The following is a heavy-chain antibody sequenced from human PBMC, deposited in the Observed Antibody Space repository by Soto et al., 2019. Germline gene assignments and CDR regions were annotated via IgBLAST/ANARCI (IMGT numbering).Heavy chain of an antibody. CDR2: ISYDGSNT. Sequence: QVQLVESGGGVVQPGRSLRLSCAASGFTFSSYGMHWVRQAPGKGLEWVAVISYDGSNTYYADSVKGRFTISRDNSKNTLYLQMNSLRAEDTAVYYCAKDRSYGDYPYYFDYWGQGTLVTVSS. D-gene: IGHD4-17*01. V-gene: IGHV3-30*18. CDR1: GFTFSSYG. CDR3: AKDRSYGDYPYYFDY. J-gene: IGHJ4*02.